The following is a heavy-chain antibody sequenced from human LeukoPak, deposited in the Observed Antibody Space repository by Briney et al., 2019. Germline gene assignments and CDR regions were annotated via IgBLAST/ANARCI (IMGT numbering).Heavy chain of an antibody. CDR3: AREGTTVVTPSHAFDI. Sequence: PSETLSLTCTVSGGSISSYYWSWIRQPPGKGLEWIGYIYNSGSTNYNPSLKSRVTISEDTSKNQFSLKLSSVTAADTAVYYCAREGTTVVTPSHAFDIWGQGTMVTVSS. V-gene: IGHV4-59*01. D-gene: IGHD4-23*01. CDR1: GGSISSYY. CDR2: IYNSGST. J-gene: IGHJ3*02.